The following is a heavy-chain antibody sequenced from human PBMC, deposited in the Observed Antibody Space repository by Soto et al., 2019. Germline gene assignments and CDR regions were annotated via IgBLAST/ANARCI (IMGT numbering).Heavy chain of an antibody. V-gene: IGHV4-61*01. CDR3: AREDMSGTYYFDY. CDR2: MYYSGIT. CDR1: GAPVTSETHF. J-gene: IGHJ4*02. Sequence: PSETLSLTCTVSGAPVTSETHFWTWIRQPPGKGLEWIGYMYYSGITNSNPALKSRVTLSVDRSRNQLSLSLSSVTAADTAVYYCAREDMSGTYYFDYWGPGTQVTVSS. D-gene: IGHD1-26*01.